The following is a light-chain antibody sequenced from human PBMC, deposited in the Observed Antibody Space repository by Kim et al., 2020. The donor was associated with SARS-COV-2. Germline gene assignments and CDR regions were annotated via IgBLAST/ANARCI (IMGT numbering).Light chain of an antibody. CDR3: QQYYITPPT. V-gene: IGKV4-1*01. Sequence: ATINCKSSQNVLYSSNNKNYLAWYQHKPGQPPKLLISWASTRESGVPDRFSGSGSGTDFTLTISSLQAEDVALYYCQQYYITPPTFGQGTKVDIK. J-gene: IGKJ1*01. CDR1: QNVLYSSNNKNY. CDR2: WAS.